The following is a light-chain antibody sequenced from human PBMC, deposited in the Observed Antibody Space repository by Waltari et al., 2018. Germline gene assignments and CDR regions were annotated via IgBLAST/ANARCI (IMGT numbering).Light chain of an antibody. CDR2: TVS. Sequence: DIQMTQSPSSLSASVGDSITITCRASQPISIYLNWYQQKPGKAPKLLIYTVSTLQSGVPSRFSGSGSRTEFTLTISILQPEDFATYYCQEIYSTSRTVTFGGGTKVEI. V-gene: IGKV1-39*01. CDR3: QEIYSTSRTVT. CDR1: QPISIY. J-gene: IGKJ4*01.